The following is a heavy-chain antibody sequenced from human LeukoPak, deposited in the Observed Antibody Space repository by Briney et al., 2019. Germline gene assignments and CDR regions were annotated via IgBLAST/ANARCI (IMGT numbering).Heavy chain of an antibody. J-gene: IGHJ5*02. V-gene: IGHV3-30*01. CDR1: GFTFSSYA. CDR3: AKPSCSSTSCYVRSWFDP. D-gene: IGHD2-2*01. CDR2: ISYDGSNK. Sequence: GRSLRLSCAASGFTFSSYAMHWVRQAPGKGLEWVAVISYDGSNKYYADSVKGRFTISRDNSKNTLYLQMNSLRAEDTAVYYCAKPSCSSTSCYVRSWFDPWGQGTLVTVSS.